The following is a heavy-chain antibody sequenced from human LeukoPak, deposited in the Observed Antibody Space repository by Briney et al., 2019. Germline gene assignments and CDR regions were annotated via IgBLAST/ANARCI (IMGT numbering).Heavy chain of an antibody. CDR3: ARDGTRFGELVRAFDI. J-gene: IGHJ3*02. D-gene: IGHD3-10*02. Sequence: SETLSLTCTVSGYSISSGYYWGWIRQPPGKGLEWIGSIYHSGSTYYNPSLKSRVTMSVDTSKNQFSLKLSSVTAADTAVYYCARDGTRFGELVRAFDIWGQGTMVTVSS. CDR2: IYHSGST. V-gene: IGHV4-38-2*02. CDR1: GYSISSGYY.